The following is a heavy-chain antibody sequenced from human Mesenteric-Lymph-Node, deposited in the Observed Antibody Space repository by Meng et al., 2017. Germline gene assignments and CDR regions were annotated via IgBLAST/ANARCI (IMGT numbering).Heavy chain of an antibody. CDR3: VRGSDYVWGT. V-gene: IGHV4-4*02. D-gene: IGHD3-16*01. CDR1: GGSISSGHSNG. Sequence: QVQAQEAGPGLVMPSGDLSLTCGFFGGSISSGHSNGGSWVRQPPGKGLEWIGEIHHSGNSNYKSSFKGRVSMSVDKSKNQFSLRLTSVTAADTAVYYCVRGSDYVWGTWGQGTLVTVSS. CDR2: IHHSGNS. J-gene: IGHJ5*02.